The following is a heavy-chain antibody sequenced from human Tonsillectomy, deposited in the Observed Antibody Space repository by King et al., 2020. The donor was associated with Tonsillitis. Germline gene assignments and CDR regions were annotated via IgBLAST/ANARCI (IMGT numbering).Heavy chain of an antibody. CDR3: AVTDEPGVLDP. CDR2: IIPIFGTS. V-gene: IGHV1-69*01. CDR1: GGTFSSYA. Sequence: MQLVQSGAEVKKPGSSVKVSCKASGGTFSSYAISWVRQAPGQGLEWMGVIIPIFGTSTNAQKFQGRVTITADESTSTAYLELSSLRSEDTAVYYCAVTDEPGVLDPWGQGTLVTVSS. D-gene: IGHD1-14*01. J-gene: IGHJ5*02.